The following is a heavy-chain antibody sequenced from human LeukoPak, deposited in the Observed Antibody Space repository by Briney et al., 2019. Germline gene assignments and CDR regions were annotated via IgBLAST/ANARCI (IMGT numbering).Heavy chain of an antibody. Sequence: GGSLRLSCAASGFTFDDYAMHWVRQAPGKGLEWVSGISWNSGSIGYADSVKGRFTISRDNAKNSLYLQVNSLRAEDTALYYCAKAEMAKNYFDYWGQGTLVTVSS. J-gene: IGHJ4*02. V-gene: IGHV3-9*01. CDR1: GFTFDDYA. CDR3: AKAEMAKNYFDY. CDR2: ISWNSGSI. D-gene: IGHD5-24*01.